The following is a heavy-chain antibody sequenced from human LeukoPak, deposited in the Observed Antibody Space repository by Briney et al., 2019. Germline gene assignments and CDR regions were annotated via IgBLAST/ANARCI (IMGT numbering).Heavy chain of an antibody. CDR2: INPNSGGT. CDR3: ARGLFKWRYCSSTSCSTDKAFDI. J-gene: IGHJ3*02. V-gene: IGHV1-2*02. D-gene: IGHD2-2*02. Sequence: ASVKVSCKASGYTFTGYYVHWVRQAPGQGLEWMGWINPNSGGTNYAQKFQGRVTMTRDTSISTAYMELSRLRSDDTAVYYCARGLFKWRYCSSTSCSTDKAFDIWGQGTMVTVSS. CDR1: GYTFTGYY.